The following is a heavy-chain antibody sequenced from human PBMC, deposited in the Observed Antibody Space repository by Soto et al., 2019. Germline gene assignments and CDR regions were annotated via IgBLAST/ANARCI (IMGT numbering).Heavy chain of an antibody. J-gene: IGHJ6*04. Sequence: GGSLRLSCAVSGFIFSDFSMNWVRQAPGKGLEWVASIGSSGGYIFYADSVKGRFTISRDNAKKSLDLQINSLRAEDTAVYYCAREKKHQSLGGRFGMDVWGKGTMVTVSS. CDR1: GFIFSDFS. V-gene: IGHV3-21*01. D-gene: IGHD2-2*01. CDR2: IGSSGGYI. CDR3: AREKKHQSLGGRFGMDV.